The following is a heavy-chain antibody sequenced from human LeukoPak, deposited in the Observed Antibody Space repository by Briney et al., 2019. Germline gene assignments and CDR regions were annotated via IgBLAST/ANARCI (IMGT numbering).Heavy chain of an antibody. D-gene: IGHD3-10*01. V-gene: IGHV3-23*01. J-gene: IGHJ4*02. CDR2: ISGSGGST. CDR3: AKIPITMVRGVITLSTYYFDY. Sequence: GGSLRLSCAASGFTFSSYAMSWVRQAPGKGLEWVSAISGSGGSTYYADSVKGRFTISRDNSKNTLYLQMNSLRAEDTAVYYCAKIPITMVRGVITLSTYYFDYWGQGTLVTVSS. CDR1: GFTFSSYA.